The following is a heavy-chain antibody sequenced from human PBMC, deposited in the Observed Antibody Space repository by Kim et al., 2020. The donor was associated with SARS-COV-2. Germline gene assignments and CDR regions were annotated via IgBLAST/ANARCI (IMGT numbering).Heavy chain of an antibody. J-gene: IGHJ4*02. CDR3: ASIIVVVPAAEEYFDY. V-gene: IGHV4-31*02. D-gene: IGHD2-2*01. Sequence: LKSRVTISVDTSKNQFSLKLSSVTAADTAVYYCASIIVVVPAAEEYFDYWGQGTLVTVSS.